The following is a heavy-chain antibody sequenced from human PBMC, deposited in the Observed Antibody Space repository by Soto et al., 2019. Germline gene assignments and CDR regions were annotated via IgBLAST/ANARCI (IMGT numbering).Heavy chain of an antibody. V-gene: IGHV1-2*04. CDR2: INPNSGGT. CDR1: GYTFTGYY. D-gene: IGHD6-13*01. Sequence: ASVKVSCKASGYTFTGYYMLWVRQAPGQGLEWMGWINPNSGGTNYAQKFQGWVTMTRDASISTAYMELSRLRSDDTAVYYCARTGTEAFDIWGQGTMVTVSS. CDR3: ARTGTEAFDI. J-gene: IGHJ3*02.